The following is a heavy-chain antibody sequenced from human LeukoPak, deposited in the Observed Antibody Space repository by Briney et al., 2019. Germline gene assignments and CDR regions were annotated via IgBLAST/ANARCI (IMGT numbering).Heavy chain of an antibody. V-gene: IGHV1-2*06. CDR1: GYAFTGYY. D-gene: IGHD3-22*01. CDR2: RSPNSGGT. J-gene: IGHJ4*02. Sequence: ASVTVSCNSSGYAFTGYYMHWVRQAPRPGLEWMGRRSPNSGGTNYEQKFQGRVTMTRDTSISKAYMELSRLRSDDTAVYYCARDSVYYDSSGYSDYWGQGTLVTVSS. CDR3: ARDSVYYDSSGYSDY.